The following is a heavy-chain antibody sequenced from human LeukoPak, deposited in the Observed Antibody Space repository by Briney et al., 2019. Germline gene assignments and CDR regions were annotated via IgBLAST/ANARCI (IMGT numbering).Heavy chain of an antibody. Sequence: SETLSLTCTVSGGSISSSRYYSGWIRPPPGKGLEWIGSHYYSGSTYYNPSLKHQDTISVDTSNNHVSQKLNSVTAGDTSVYYCARHTYNWEWVYWGQGTLVTVSS. V-gene: IGHV4-39*01. CDR3: ARHTYNWEWVY. J-gene: IGHJ4*02. CDR2: HYYSGST. CDR1: GGSISSSRYY. D-gene: IGHD1-1*01.